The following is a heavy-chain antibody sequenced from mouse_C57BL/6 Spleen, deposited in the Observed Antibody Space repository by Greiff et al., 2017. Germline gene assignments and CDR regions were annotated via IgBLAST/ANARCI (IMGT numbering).Heavy chain of an antibody. Sequence: VQLQQPGAELVRPGTSVKLSCKASGYTFTSYWMHWVKQRPGQGLEWIGVIDPSDSYTNYNQKFKGKATLTVDTSSSTAYMQLSSLTSEDSAVYYCARSWYSNFYYAMDYWGQGTSVTVSS. D-gene: IGHD2-5*01. V-gene: IGHV1-59*01. J-gene: IGHJ4*01. CDR2: IDPSDSYT. CDR1: GYTFTSYW. CDR3: ARSWYSNFYYAMDY.